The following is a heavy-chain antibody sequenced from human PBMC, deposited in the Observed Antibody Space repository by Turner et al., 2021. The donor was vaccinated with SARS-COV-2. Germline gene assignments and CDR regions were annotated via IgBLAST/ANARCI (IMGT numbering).Heavy chain of an antibody. Sequence: VQLVESGGGLVQPGGSLRLSCAASGFTFSSYGMHWVRQAPGKGLEWVAVIWYYGSNKYYADSVKGRFTISRDNSKNTLYLQTNSLRAEDTAVYYCARGPTDSSSWMGYYFDYWGQGTLVTVSS. V-gene: IGHV3-33*08. CDR2: IWYYGSNK. J-gene: IGHJ4*02. D-gene: IGHD6-13*01. CDR1: GFTFSSYG. CDR3: ARGPTDSSSWMGYYFDY.